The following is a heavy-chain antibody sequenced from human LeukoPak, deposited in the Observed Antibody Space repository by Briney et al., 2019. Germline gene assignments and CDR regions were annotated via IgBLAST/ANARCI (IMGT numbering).Heavy chain of an antibody. V-gene: IGHV1-3*01. J-gene: IGHJ5*02. CDR1: GYTFTNYA. CDR2: INAGNGNT. Sequence: ASVKVSCKASGYTFTNYAMHWVRQAPGQRLEWMGWINAGNGNTKYSQKFQGRVTITRDTSASTAYMELSSLRSEDTAVYYCARGVGDYGDYHWFDPWGQGTLVTVSS. CDR3: ARGVGDYGDYHWFDP. D-gene: IGHD4-17*01.